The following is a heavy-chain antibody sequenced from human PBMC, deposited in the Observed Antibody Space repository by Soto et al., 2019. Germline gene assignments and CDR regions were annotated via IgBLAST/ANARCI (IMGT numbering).Heavy chain of an antibody. D-gene: IGHD2-15*01. V-gene: IGHV1-46*03. CDR2: INPSGGST. Sequence: GASVKVSCKASGYTFTSYYMHWVRQAPGQGLEWMGIINPSGGSTTYAQKFQGRVTLTRDTSTSTVYMELSSLRSEDTVVYYCARAVAVASTLAWFDPWGQGTLVTVSS. CDR3: ARAVAVASTLAWFDP. J-gene: IGHJ5*02. CDR1: GYTFTSYY.